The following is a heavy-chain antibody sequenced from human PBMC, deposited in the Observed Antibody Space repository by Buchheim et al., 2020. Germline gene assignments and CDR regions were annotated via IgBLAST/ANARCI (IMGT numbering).Heavy chain of an antibody. CDR1: GFTFSTFS. Sequence: EVQLVESGGGLVQPGGSLRLSCAASGFTFSTFSMNWVRQPPGKGLKWLSYISDRGDVIYYEDSVRGRFTISIDFAKNTMFLQMNSLRDEDTAVYYCARRFDSWGQGTL. V-gene: IGHV3-48*02. CDR3: ARRFDS. J-gene: IGHJ5*01. CDR2: ISDRGDVI.